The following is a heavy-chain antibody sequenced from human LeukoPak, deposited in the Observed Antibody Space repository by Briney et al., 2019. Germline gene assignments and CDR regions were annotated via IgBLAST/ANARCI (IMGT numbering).Heavy chain of an antibody. J-gene: IGHJ4*02. CDR1: GGSISSYY. Sequence: SETLSLTCTVSGGSISSYYWSWIRQPPGKGLEWIGYIYYSGSTNYNPSLKSRVTISVDTSKNQFSPKLSSVTAADTAVYYCARSPTAMGPFDYWGQGTLVTVSS. CDR2: IYYSGST. V-gene: IGHV4-59*08. D-gene: IGHD5-18*01. CDR3: ARSPTAMGPFDY.